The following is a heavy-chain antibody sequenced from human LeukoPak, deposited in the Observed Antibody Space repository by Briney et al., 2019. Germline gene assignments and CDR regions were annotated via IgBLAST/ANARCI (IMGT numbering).Heavy chain of an antibody. CDR2: ISGSGGST. V-gene: IGHV3-23*01. CDR3: AKDARGYTFGPGDY. Sequence: GGSLRLSCAGSGFTFRIYAMSWVRQAPGKGLEWVSAISGSGGSTYYADSVKGRFTISRDNSKNTLYLQMNSLRAEDTAIYYCAKDARGYTFGPGDYWGQGTLVTVSS. D-gene: IGHD5-18*01. J-gene: IGHJ4*02. CDR1: GFTFRIYA.